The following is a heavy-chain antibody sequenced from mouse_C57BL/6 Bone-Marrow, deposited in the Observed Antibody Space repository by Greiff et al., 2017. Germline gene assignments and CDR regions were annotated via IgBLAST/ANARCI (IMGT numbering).Heavy chain of an antibody. CDR3: ARPSERKPMDY. Sequence: QVQLQQSGAELMKPGASVKLSCKATGYTFTGYWIEWVKQRPGHGLEWIGEILPGSGSTNYNEKFKGQATLTADTSSNTDYMQLSSLTSEDSAIYCCARPSERKPMDYWGQGTSVTVSS. CDR1: GYTFTGYW. V-gene: IGHV1-9*01. CDR2: ILPGSGST. J-gene: IGHJ4*01.